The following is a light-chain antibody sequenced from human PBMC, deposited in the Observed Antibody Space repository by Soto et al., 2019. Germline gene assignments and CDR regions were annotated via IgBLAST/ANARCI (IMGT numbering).Light chain of an antibody. J-gene: IGKJ4*01. CDR3: QQYGSSPLT. CDR1: QSVSSY. V-gene: IGKV3-20*01. CDR2: GAS. Sequence: EIVMTQSPATLSVSPWERATLSCRASQSVSSYLAWYQQKPGQAPRLLIYGASSRATGIPDRFSGSGSGTDFTLTISRLEPEDFAVYYCQQYGSSPLTFGGGTKVDIK.